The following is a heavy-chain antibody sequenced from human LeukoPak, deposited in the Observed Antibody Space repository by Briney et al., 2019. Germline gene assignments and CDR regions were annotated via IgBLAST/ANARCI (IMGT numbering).Heavy chain of an antibody. CDR3: ARHRPFWSGCVPSLYYMDV. CDR2: IYYSGST. D-gene: IGHD3-3*01. CDR1: GGSISSSSYY. V-gene: IGHV4-39*01. Sequence: PSETLSLTCTVSGGSISSSSYYWGWIRQPPGKGLEWIGSIYYSGSTYYNPSLKSRVTISVDTSKNQFSLKLSSVTAADTAVYYCARHRPFWSGCVPSLYYMDVWGKGTTVTVSS. J-gene: IGHJ6*03.